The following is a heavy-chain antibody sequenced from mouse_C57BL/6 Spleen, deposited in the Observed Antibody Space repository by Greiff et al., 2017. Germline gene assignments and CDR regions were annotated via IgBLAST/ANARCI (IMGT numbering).Heavy chain of an antibody. CDR1: GYSITSGYY. V-gene: IGHV3-6*01. CDR3: ASLWDEVYYFDY. Sequence: ESGPGLVKPSQSLSLTCSVTGYSITSGYYWNWIRQFPGNKLEWMGYISYDGSNNYNPSLKNRISITRDTSKNQFFLKLNSVTTEDTATYYCASLWDEVYYFDYWGQGTTLTVSS. CDR2: ISYDGSN. J-gene: IGHJ2*01. D-gene: IGHD1-1*02.